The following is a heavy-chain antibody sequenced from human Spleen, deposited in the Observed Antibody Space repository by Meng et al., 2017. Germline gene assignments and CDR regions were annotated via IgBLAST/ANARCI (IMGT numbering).Heavy chain of an antibody. V-gene: IGHV4-38-2*02. D-gene: IGHD6-19*01. CDR1: GYSISSGYY. Sequence: GSLRLSCTVSGYSISSGYYWGWIRQPPGKGLEWIGSIYYSGSTYYNPSLKSRVTISVDTSKNQFSLKLSSVTAADTAVYYCANGYSSGWPPNDAFDIWGQGTMVTVSS. J-gene: IGHJ3*02. CDR3: ANGYSSGWPPNDAFDI. CDR2: IYYSGST.